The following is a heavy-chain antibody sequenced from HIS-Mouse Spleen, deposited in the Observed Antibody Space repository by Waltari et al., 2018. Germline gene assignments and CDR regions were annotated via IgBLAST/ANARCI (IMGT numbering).Heavy chain of an antibody. D-gene: IGHD6-13*01. CDR3: AREIPYSSSWYDWYFDL. V-gene: IGHV4-39*07. CDR2: RDYSGST. Sequence: QLQLQESGPGLVKPSETLSLTCTVSGGSISSSSYYWGWIRQPPGKGLEWIGSRDYSGSTYYNPSLKSRGTISVDTSKNQFSLKLGSVTAADTAVYYCAREIPYSSSWYDWYFDLWGRGTLVTVSS. J-gene: IGHJ2*01. CDR1: GGSISSSSYY.